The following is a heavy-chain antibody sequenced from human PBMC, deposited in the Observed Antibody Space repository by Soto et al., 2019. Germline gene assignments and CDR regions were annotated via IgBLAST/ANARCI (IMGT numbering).Heavy chain of an antibody. CDR2: ISAHNGNT. D-gene: IGHD1-1*01. V-gene: IGHV1-18*01. Sequence: QVHLVQSGAEVKKPGASVKVSCKGSGYAFTTYGITWVRQAPGQGLEWMGWISAHNGNTNYAQKLQGRVTATRDTSTSTAYMGLRRLRSVGTAVYYCARGRYGDYWGQGALVTVSS. CDR1: GYAFTTYG. CDR3: ARGRYGDY. J-gene: IGHJ4*02.